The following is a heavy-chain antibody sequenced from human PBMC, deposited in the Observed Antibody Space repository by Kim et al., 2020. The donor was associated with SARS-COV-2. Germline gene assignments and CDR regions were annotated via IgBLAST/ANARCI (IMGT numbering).Heavy chain of an antibody. V-gene: IGHV4-59*08. CDR2: IYYSGST. CDR1: GGSISSYY. CDR3: ARHCGVGGSSTSCHMGVFDY. Sequence: SETLSLTCTVSGGSISSYYWSWIRQPPGKGLEWIGYIYYSGSTNYNPSLKSRVTISVDTSKNQFSLKLSSVTAADTAVYYCARHCGVGGSSTSCHMGVFDYWGQGSLVTVSS. D-gene: IGHD2-2*02. J-gene: IGHJ4*02.